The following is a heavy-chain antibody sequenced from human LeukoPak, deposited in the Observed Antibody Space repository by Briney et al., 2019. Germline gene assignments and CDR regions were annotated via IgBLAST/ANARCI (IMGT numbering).Heavy chain of an antibody. CDR2: ISSSSSYI. J-gene: IGHJ1*01. D-gene: IGHD1-26*01. Sequence: GGSLRLSCAASGFTFSSYSMNWVRQAPGKGLEWVSSISSSSSYIYYADSVRGRFTISRDNAKNSLYLQMNSLRAEDTAVYYCARDSEWELDEYYQHWGQGTLVTVSS. V-gene: IGHV3-21*01. CDR1: GFTFSSYS. CDR3: ARDSEWELDEYYQH.